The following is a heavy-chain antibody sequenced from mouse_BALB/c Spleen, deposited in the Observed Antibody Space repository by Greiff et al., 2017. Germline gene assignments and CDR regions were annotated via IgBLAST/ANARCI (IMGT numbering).Heavy chain of an antibody. V-gene: IGHV1S135*01. CDR1: GYAFTSYN. D-gene: IGHD2-4*01. CDR3: ARWDYGGVDY. Sequence: LVESGPELVKPGASVKVSCKASGYAFTSYNMYWVKQSHGKSLEWIGYIDPYNGGTSYNQKFKGKATLTVDKSSSTAYMHLNSLTSEDSAVYYCARWDYGGVDYWGQGTTLTVSS. CDR2: IDPYNGGT. J-gene: IGHJ2*01.